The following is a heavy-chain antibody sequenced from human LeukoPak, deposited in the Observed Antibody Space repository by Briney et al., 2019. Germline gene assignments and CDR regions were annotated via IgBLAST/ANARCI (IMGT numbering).Heavy chain of an antibody. CDR1: GGSISSSRYY. CDR3: ARVPLSDSSSWTPEYYFDY. D-gene: IGHD6-13*01. Sequence: SETLSLTCTVSGGSISSSRYYWGWIRQPPGRGLEWIGSIYYSGSTYYNPSLKSRVTISLDTSKNQFSLKLSSVTAADTAVYYCARVPLSDSSSWTPEYYFDYWGQGTLVTVSS. V-gene: IGHV4-39*07. J-gene: IGHJ4*02. CDR2: IYYSGST.